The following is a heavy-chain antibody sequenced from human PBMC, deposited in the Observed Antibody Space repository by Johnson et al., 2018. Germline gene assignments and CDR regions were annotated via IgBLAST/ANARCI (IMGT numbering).Heavy chain of an antibody. V-gene: IGHV3-9*01. CDR2: ISWNSGSI. CDR1: GFTFDDYA. Sequence: VQLVESGGGLVQPGRSLRLSCAASGFTFDDYAMHWVRQAPGKGLEWVSGISWNSGSIGYADSVKGRFTISRHNAKNSLYLQMNSLRAEGTAVYYCARDGYNSYDAFDIWGQGTMVTVSS. CDR3: ARDGYNSYDAFDI. J-gene: IGHJ3*02. D-gene: IGHD5-24*01.